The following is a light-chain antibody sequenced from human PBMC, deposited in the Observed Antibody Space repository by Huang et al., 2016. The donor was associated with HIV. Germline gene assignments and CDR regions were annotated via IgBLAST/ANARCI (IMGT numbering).Light chain of an antibody. CDR1: QSVLHSSNNKNY. CDR3: QQYYTTSWT. J-gene: IGKJ1*01. CDR2: WAS. Sequence: DIVMTQSPDSLAVSLGERATVNCKSSQSVLHSSNNKNYLAWYQQKPGQPPKLLVYWASTRESGVPDRFSGSGSGTDFSLTISSLQAADGAVYYCQQYYTTSWTFGQGTKVEIK. V-gene: IGKV4-1*01.